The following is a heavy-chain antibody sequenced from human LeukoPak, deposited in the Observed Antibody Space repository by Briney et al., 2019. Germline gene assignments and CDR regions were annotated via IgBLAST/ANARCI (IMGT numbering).Heavy chain of an antibody. CDR3: ERTGLSGHIVPEAERADDAWAM. J-gene: IGHJ3*02. Sequence: SETLSLTCTVSGGSISSSRYYWGWVRQPPGKGLEWIGSIHYSGSPYYHPSLKSRVTVSVDTSENQFSLKLSSVAAADTAVYFCERTGLSGHIVPEAERADDAWAMWGQGTMVTVSS. D-gene: IGHD2-2*01. CDR1: GGSISSSRYY. V-gene: IGHV4-39*07. CDR2: IHYSGSP.